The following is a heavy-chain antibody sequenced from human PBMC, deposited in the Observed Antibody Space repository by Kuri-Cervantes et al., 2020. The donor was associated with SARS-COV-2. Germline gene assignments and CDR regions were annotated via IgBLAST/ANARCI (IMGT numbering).Heavy chain of an antibody. CDR3: ARSVAGPFDY. D-gene: IGHD6-19*01. CDR2: INHSGST. CDR1: GGSFSGYY. J-gene: IGHJ4*02. V-gene: IGHV4-34*01. Sequence: SETLSLTCAVYGGSFSGYYWSWIRQPPGKGLEWIGEINHSGSTNYNPSLKSRVTISVDTSKNQLSLKLSSVTAADTAVYYCARSVAGPFDYWGQGTLVTVSS.